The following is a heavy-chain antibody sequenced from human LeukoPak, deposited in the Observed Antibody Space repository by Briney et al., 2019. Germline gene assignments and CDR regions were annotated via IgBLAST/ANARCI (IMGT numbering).Heavy chain of an antibody. CDR1: GYTFTGYY. J-gene: IGHJ3*02. CDR3: ARVRQWLVPDAFDI. V-gene: IGHV1-2*02. CDR2: INPNSGGT. D-gene: IGHD6-19*01. Sequence: ASVKVSCKASGYTFTGYYMHWVRQAPGQGLEWMGWINPNSGGTNYAQKLQGRVTMTTDTSTSTAYMELRSLRSDDTAVYYCARVRQWLVPDAFDIWGQGTMVTVSS.